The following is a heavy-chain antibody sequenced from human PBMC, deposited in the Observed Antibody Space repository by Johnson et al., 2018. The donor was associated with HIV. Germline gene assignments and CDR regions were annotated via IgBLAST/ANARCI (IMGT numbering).Heavy chain of an antibody. V-gene: IGHV3-13*01. D-gene: IGHD3-22*01. Sequence: VQLVESGGGLVQPGGSLRLSCAASGFTFSSYDMHWVRQATGKGLEWVSAIGTAGDTYYPGSVKGRFTISRENAKNSLYLQMNSLRAGETAVYYCARSDYDRCGYYAFDIWGQGTMVTVSS. J-gene: IGHJ3*02. CDR3: ARSDYDRCGYYAFDI. CDR1: GFTFSSYD. CDR2: IGTAGDT.